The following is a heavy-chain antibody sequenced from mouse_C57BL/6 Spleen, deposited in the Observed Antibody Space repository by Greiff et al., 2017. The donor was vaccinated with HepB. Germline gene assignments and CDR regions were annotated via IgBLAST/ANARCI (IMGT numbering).Heavy chain of an antibody. CDR1: GFTFSDAW. CDR2: IRNKANNHAT. Sequence: EVQVVESGGGLVQPGGSMKLSCAASGFTFSDAWMDWVRQSPEKGLEWVAEIRNKANNHATYYAESVKGRFTISRDDSKSSVYLQMNSLRAEDTGIYYCTRGGNYVGYFDVWGTGTTVTVSS. D-gene: IGHD2-1*01. CDR3: TRGGNYVGYFDV. J-gene: IGHJ1*03. V-gene: IGHV6-6*01.